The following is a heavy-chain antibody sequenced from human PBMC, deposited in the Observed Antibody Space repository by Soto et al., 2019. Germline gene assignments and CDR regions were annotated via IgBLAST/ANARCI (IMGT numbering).Heavy chain of an antibody. CDR1: GFTFSSYA. CDR2: ISGSGGST. CDR3: AKCPQPYYYYYMDV. D-gene: IGHD2-2*01. V-gene: IGHV3-23*01. Sequence: PGGSLRLSCAASGFTFSSYAMSWVRQAPGKGLEWVSVISGSGGSTYYADSVKGRFTISRDNSKNTLYLQMNSLRADDTAVYYCAKCPQPYYYYYMDVWGKGTTVTVSS. J-gene: IGHJ6*03.